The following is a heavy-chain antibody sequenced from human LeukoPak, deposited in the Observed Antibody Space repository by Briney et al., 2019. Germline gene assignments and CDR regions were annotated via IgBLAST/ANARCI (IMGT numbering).Heavy chain of an antibody. D-gene: IGHD5-18*01. CDR2: INHSGST. CDR3: ARETRYSYGYGSDY. Sequence: SETLSLTCAVYGGSFSGYYWSWIRQPPGKGLEWIGEINHSGSTNYNPSLKSRVTISVDTSKNQFSLKLSSVTAADTAVYYCARETRYSYGYGSDYWGQGTLVTVSS. CDR1: GGSFSGYY. V-gene: IGHV4-34*01. J-gene: IGHJ4*02.